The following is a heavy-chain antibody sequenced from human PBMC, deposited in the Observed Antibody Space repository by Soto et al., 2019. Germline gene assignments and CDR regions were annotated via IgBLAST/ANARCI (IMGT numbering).Heavy chain of an antibody. CDR2: MSWNSGSI. J-gene: IGHJ3*02. CDR3: ANGLKHYDSSGVGHI. D-gene: IGHD3-22*01. CDR1: GFTLNDYA. V-gene: IGHV3-9*01. Sequence: EVQLVESGGGLVQPGRSLRLSCVASGFTLNDYAMHWVRQAPGKGLEWVSGMSWNSGSIGYADSVKGRFTISRDNAKNSLYLQMNRLRPEDTALYYCANGLKHYDSSGVGHIWGQGTMVTVSS.